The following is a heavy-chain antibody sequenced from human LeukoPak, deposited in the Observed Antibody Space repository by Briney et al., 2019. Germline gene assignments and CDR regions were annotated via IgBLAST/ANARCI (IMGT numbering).Heavy chain of an antibody. V-gene: IGHV4-39*02. J-gene: IGHJ5*02. CDR1: GGSISSSSYY. Sequence: PSETLSLTCTVSGGSISSSSYYWGWIRQPPGKGLEWIGSIYYSVSTYYNPSLKSRVTISVDTSKNQFSLKLSSVTAADTAVYYCAREPIVVVPAATFPATNWFDPWGQGTLVTVSS. CDR2: IYYSVST. D-gene: IGHD2-2*01. CDR3: AREPIVVVPAATFPATNWFDP.